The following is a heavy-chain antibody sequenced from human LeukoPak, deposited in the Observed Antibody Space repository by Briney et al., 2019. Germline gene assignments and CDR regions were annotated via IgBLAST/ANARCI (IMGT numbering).Heavy chain of an antibody. J-gene: IGHJ4*02. CDR2: FTTDGNT. CDR1: GFTFSRYW. Sequence: GGSLRLSCAASGFTFSRYWMHWVRHAPGKGPVWVSRFTTDGNTNYADSVKGRFTISRDNAKNTLYLQMNSLRAEDTAVYYCAGGYYGGSDYYLFDYWGQGTLVTVSS. CDR3: AGGYYGGSDYYLFDY. D-gene: IGHD2-21*02. V-gene: IGHV3-74*01.